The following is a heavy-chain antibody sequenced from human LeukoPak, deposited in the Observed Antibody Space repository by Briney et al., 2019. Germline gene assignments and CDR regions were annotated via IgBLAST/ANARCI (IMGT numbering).Heavy chain of an antibody. D-gene: IGHD1-26*01. CDR1: GYTFTGYY. CDR3: ATQRGGGSYYFDY. CDR2: INPNSGGT. Sequence: ASVKVSCKASGYTFTGYYMHWVRQAPGQGLEWMGWINPNSGGTNYAQKFQGRVTMTEDTSTDTAYMELSSLRSEDTAVYYCATQRGGGSYYFDYWGQGTLVTVSS. J-gene: IGHJ4*02. V-gene: IGHV1-2*02.